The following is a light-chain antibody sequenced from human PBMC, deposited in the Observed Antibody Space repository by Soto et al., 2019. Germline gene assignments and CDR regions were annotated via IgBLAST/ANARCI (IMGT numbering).Light chain of an antibody. CDR3: QQYSSYSLPT. V-gene: IGKV1-5*01. CDR2: DAS. CDR1: QSVSRW. Sequence: DIQMTQSPSILSASVGDSVTITCRASQSVSRWLAWYQQKPGKAPKLLIYDASSLNSGVPSRFSGSQSGTEFTLTIINLLPDDFATYFCQQYSSYSLPTFGGGTKLDIK. J-gene: IGKJ4*01.